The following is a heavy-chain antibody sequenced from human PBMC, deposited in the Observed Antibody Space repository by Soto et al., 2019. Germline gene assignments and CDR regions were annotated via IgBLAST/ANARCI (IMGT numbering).Heavy chain of an antibody. CDR1: GFTFSSYA. CDR2: IWYDGSNK. V-gene: IGHV3-33*08. D-gene: IGHD4-17*01. J-gene: IGHJ6*02. Sequence: VQLLESGGGLVQPGGSLRLSCAASGFTFSSYAMSWVRQAPGKGLEWVAVIWYDGSNKYYADSVKGRFTISRDNSKNTLYLQMNSLRAEDTAVYYCARAGTVTTGYYYYGMDVWGQGTTVTVSS. CDR3: ARAGTVTTGYYYYGMDV.